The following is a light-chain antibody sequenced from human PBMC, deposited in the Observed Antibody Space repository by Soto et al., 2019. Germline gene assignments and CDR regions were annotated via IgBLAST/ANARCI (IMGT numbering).Light chain of an antibody. CDR1: QSVSSY. CDR2: DAS. CDR3: QQRSNWPPPSIT. V-gene: IGKV3-11*01. J-gene: IGKJ5*01. Sequence: EIVLTQSPANLSLSPGERATLSCRASQSVSSYLAWYQQKPGQAPRHLIYDASNRATGIPARFSGSGSGTDFTLTISSLEPEDFAVYYCQQRSNWPPPSITFGQGTRLEIK.